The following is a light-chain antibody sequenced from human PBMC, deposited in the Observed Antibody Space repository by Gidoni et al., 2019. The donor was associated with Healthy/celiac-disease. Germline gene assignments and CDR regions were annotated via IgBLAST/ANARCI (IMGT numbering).Light chain of an antibody. V-gene: IGKV1-39*01. CDR1: QSISSY. CDR2: AAS. Sequence: DIQMTQSPSSLSASVGDRVTITCRASQSISSYLNWYQQKPGKAPKLLIYAASSLQSGVPSRFSGSGSGTDFTLTISSLQPEDFATYYCQQSYSTPLXTFGPGTKVDI. CDR3: QQSYSTPLXT. J-gene: IGKJ3*01.